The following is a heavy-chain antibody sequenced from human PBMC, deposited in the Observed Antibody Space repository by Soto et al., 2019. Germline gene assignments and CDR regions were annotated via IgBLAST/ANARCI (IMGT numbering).Heavy chain of an antibody. CDR2: ISYDGSNK. Sequence: AGSLRLSCAASGFTFSNYGMHWVRQAPGKGPEWVAIISYDGSNKYYAESVKGRFTISRDNSKNTLYLQMDSLRAEDTAVYYCAKGLPTNWGQGTLVTVSS. J-gene: IGHJ4*02. V-gene: IGHV3-30*18. CDR3: AKGLPTN. CDR1: GFTFSNYG. D-gene: IGHD5-12*01.